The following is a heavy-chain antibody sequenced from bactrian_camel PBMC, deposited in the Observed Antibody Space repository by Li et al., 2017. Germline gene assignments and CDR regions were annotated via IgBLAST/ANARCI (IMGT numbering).Heavy chain of an antibody. V-gene: IGHV3-2*01. CDR1: GFLFSTEG. CDR3: ATGGPWIRGGQCFGVLGI. Sequence: HVQLVESGGGLVQSGGSLSLSCAASGFLFSTEGMSWVRQAPGKGLERVSSIYTGGGSTYYADSVRGRFTISKDHAENTLYLQMNSLKPEDTAVYYCATGGPWIRGGQCFGVLGIWGQGTQVTVS. CDR2: IYTGGGST. D-gene: IGHD1*01. J-gene: IGHJ6*01.